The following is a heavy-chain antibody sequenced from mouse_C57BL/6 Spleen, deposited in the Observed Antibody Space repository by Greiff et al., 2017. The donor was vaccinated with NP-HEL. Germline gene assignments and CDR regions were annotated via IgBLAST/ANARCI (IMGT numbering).Heavy chain of an antibody. CDR1: GYTFTSYW. D-gene: IGHD1-1*01. CDR2: IHPNSGST. J-gene: IGHJ1*03. V-gene: IGHV1-64*01. CDR3: AREDYYGSSRWYFDV. Sequence: QVQLHQPGAELVKPGASVKLSCKASGYTFTSYWMHWVKQRPGQGLEWIGMIHPNSGSTNYNEKFKSKATLTVDKSSSTAYMQLSSLTSEDSAVYYCAREDYYGSSRWYFDVWGTGTTVTVSS.